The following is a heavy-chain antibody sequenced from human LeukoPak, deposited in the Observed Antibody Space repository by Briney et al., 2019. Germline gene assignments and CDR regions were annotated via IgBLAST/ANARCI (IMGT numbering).Heavy chain of an antibody. Sequence: GGSLRLSCAASGFTFSSYEMNWVRQAPGKGLEWVSYISSSGSTIYYADSVKGRFTISRDNAKNSLYLQMNSLRAEDTAVYYCARGPLWGFDYWGQGTLVTVSS. CDR1: GFTFSSYE. J-gene: IGHJ4*02. CDR3: ARGPLWGFDY. D-gene: IGHD5-18*01. V-gene: IGHV3-48*03. CDR2: ISSSGSTI.